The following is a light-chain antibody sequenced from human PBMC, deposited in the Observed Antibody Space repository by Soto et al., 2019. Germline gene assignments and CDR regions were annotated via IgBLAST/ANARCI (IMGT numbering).Light chain of an antibody. CDR2: AES. Sequence: DIQMTQPPSSLSASVRHRVTITCRTSQDISNYLAWYQQKPGKVTKLLIYAESTLKSWVPSRFNGGGSVTEFCLTIGILQPEDVATYYCQKYNSAPHTVGGGTKVEFQ. CDR1: QDISNY. CDR3: QKYNSAPHT. J-gene: IGKJ4*01. V-gene: IGKV1-27*01.